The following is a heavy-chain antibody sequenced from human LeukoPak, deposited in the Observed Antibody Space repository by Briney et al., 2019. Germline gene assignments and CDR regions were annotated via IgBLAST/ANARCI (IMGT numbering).Heavy chain of an antibody. CDR2: VFYTGNT. J-gene: IGHJ4*02. CDR1: GDSMNNAYHF. V-gene: IGHV4-31*03. D-gene: IGHD2-8*01. Sequence: SETLSLTCSVFGDSMNNAYHFYNWNRQRPGEGLEWIGHVFYTGNTYFDPSLESRLTFSVDTSKKQFSLNLASVAAADSAMYYCARGRIDCTHGVCTKYFFDFWGQGALVAVTS. CDR3: ARGRIDCTHGVCTKYFFDF.